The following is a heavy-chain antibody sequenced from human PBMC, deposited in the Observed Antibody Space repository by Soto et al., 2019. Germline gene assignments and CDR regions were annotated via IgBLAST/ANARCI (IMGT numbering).Heavy chain of an antibody. V-gene: IGHV3-30-3*01. J-gene: IGHJ4*02. Sequence: QVQLVESGGGVVQPGRSLRLSCAASGFTFSSYAMHWVRQAPGKGLEWVAVISYDGSNKYYADSVKGRFTISRDNSKHTLSLQMNNLRAEDTAVYYCARDPDASVGGYWGQGPLLTVSS. CDR2: ISYDGSNK. CDR1: GFTFSSYA. CDR3: ARDPDASVGGY. D-gene: IGHD1-26*01.